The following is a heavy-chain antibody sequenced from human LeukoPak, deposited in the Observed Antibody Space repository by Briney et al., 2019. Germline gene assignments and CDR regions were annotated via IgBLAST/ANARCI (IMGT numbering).Heavy chain of an antibody. D-gene: IGHD3-3*01. V-gene: IGHV1-8*01. CDR1: GYTFTSYD. Sequence: ASVKVSCKASGYTFTSYDINWVRQATGQGLEWMGWMNPNSGNTGYAQKFQGRVTMTRNTSIRTAYMELSSLRSEDTAVYYCARGLTGDFWSGYFAYYYGMDVWGQGTTVTVSS. J-gene: IGHJ6*02. CDR2: MNPNSGNT. CDR3: ARGLTGDFWSGYFAYYYGMDV.